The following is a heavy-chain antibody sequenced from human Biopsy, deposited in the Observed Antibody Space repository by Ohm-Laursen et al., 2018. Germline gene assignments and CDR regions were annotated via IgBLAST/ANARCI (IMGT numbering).Heavy chain of an antibody. CDR2: ISHTGYT. Sequence: SGTLSLTCTVSGGSFTGNYWTWIRQPPGQGLDWIGHISHTGYTSYKSSLKSRVTISLDTSRKHFSLRLTSLAAADTAVYYCARGSNEYGGLYFPHWGQGTLVTVSS. CDR3: ARGSNEYGGLYFPH. V-gene: IGHV4-59*08. CDR1: GGSFTGNY. J-gene: IGHJ1*01. D-gene: IGHD4-23*01.